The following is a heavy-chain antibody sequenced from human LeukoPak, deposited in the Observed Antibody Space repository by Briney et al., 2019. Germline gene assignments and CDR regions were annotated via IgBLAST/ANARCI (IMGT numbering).Heavy chain of an antibody. D-gene: IGHD3-10*01. CDR3: ARDSTYYYGSGSYFDY. CDR1: GFTFSSYA. CDR2: ISGSGGSA. V-gene: IGHV3-23*01. Sequence: GGSQRLSCAASGFTFSSYAMSWVRQAPGKGLEWVSAISGSGGSAYYADSVKGRFTISRDNSKNTLYLQMNSLRAEDTAVYYCARDSTYYYGSGSYFDYWGQGTLVTVSS. J-gene: IGHJ4*02.